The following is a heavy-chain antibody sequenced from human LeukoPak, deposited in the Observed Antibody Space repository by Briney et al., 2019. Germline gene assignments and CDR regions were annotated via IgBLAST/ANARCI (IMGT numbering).Heavy chain of an antibody. CDR3: AKSRVQQLPGGFDY. V-gene: IGHV3-23*01. Sequence: PVQPLDSPSVVSSSGSTIYYADSVKGRFTISRDNSKNTLYLQMNSLRAEDTAVYYCAKSRVQQLPGGFDYWGQGTLVTVSS. CDR2: VSSSGSTI. J-gene: IGHJ4*02. D-gene: IGHD6-13*01.